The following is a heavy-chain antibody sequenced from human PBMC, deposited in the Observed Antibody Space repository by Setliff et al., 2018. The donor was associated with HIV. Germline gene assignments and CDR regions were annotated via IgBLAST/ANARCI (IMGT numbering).Heavy chain of an antibody. CDR2: IDWDDDK. CDR3: ARMISYSPYFDY. Sequence: SGPTLVNPTQTLTLTCTFSGFSLSKSGMCVSWIRQPPGKALEWLARIDWDDDKYYSTSLKTRLTISKDTSKNQVVLKMTNVDPVGTATYYCARMISYSPYFDYWGQGTLVTVSS. V-gene: IGHV2-70*11. CDR1: GFSLSKSGMC. J-gene: IGHJ4*02. D-gene: IGHD1-26*01.